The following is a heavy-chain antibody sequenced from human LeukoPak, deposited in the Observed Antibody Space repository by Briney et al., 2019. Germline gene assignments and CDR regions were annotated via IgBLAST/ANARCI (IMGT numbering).Heavy chain of an antibody. Sequence: PGGSLRLSCAASGFTFSNFWMTWVRQAPGQGLEWVANINLDGSVQWYADSVKGRFTISRDNAKNSVYLQMNSLRAEDTAVYYCAREGGVADYWGQGTLVTVSS. V-gene: IGHV3-7*01. D-gene: IGHD3-16*01. J-gene: IGHJ4*02. CDR1: GFTFSNFW. CDR2: INLDGSVQ. CDR3: AREGGVADY.